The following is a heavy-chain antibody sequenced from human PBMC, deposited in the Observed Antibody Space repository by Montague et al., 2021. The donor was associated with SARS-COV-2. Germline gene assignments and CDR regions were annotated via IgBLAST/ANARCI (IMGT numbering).Heavy chain of an antibody. D-gene: IGHD3-16*01. CDR2: ISYDGSNK. CDR1: GFTFSSYA. V-gene: IGHV3-30*04. Sequence: SLRPSCAASGFTFSSYAMHWVRQAPGKGLEWVAVISYDGSNKYYADSVKGRFTISRDNSKNTLYLQMNSLRAEDTAVYYCARPLGGSLNDAFDIWGQGTMVTVSS. J-gene: IGHJ3*02. CDR3: ARPLGGSLNDAFDI.